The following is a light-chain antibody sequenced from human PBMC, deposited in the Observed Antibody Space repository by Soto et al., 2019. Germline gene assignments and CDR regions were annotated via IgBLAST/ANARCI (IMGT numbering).Light chain of an antibody. CDR2: NEN. V-gene: IGLV1-44*01. CDR1: YSNIGTNT. Sequence: QSVLTQPPSASGTPGQRVTISCSGSYSNIGTNTVNWYQQLPGAAPKLLIYNENQRPSGVPDRFSGSKSGTSASLAISGLQAEDEADYYCSSYTSSSTVVFGGGTKLTVL. CDR3: SSYTSSSTVV. J-gene: IGLJ2*01.